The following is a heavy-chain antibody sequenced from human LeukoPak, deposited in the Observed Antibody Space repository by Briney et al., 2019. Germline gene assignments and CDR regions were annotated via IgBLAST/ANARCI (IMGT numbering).Heavy chain of an antibody. CDR2: IYWNDDK. CDR3: AHSLKGLMVYAALFDY. CDR1: GFSLSTSGVG. J-gene: IGHJ4*02. V-gene: IGHV2-5*01. Sequence: SGPTLVKPTQTLTLTCTFSGFSLSTSGVGVGWIRQPPGKALEWLALIYWNDDKRYSPSLKSRLTITKDASKNQVVLTMTNMDPVDTATYYCAHSLKGLMVYAALFDYWGQGTLVTVSS. D-gene: IGHD2-8*01.